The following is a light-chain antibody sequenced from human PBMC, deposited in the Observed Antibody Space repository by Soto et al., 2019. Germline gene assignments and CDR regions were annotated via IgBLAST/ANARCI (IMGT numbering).Light chain of an antibody. CDR2: GAS. V-gene: IGKV3-15*01. CDR1: QSVSSS. CDR3: QQYYSFPYT. J-gene: IGKJ2*01. Sequence: IVMTQSPATLSVSPGERATLSCRASQSVSSSLAWYQQKSGQAPRLLIYGASTRATGIPARFSGSGSVTEFTLTISSLQSEDFATYYCQQYYSFPYTFGQGTKLEIK.